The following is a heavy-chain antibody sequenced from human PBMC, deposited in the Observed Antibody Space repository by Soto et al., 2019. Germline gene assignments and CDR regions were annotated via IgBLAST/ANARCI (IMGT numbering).Heavy chain of an antibody. V-gene: IGHV1-18*01. CDR1: GYTFTSYD. D-gene: IGHD6-13*01. Sequence: ASVKVSCKASGYTFTSYDINWVRQATGQGLEWMGWMNPNSGNTNYAQKLQGRVTMTTDTSTSTAYMELRSLRSDDTAVYYCARAPYSSSWYYYYYGMDVWGQGTTVTVSS. CDR2: MNPNSGNT. CDR3: ARAPYSSSWYYYYYGMDV. J-gene: IGHJ6*02.